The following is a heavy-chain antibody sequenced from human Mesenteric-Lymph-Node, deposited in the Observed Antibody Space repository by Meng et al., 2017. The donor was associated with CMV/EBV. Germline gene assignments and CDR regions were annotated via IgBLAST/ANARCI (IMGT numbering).Heavy chain of an antibody. D-gene: IGHD4-11*01. V-gene: IGHV3-53*01. CDR3: ARGTTITGGAMDV. J-gene: IGHJ6*02. CDR2: TYSGGST. CDR1: DFTISSYF. Sequence: GESLKISCAASDFTISSYFMSWVRQAPATGLEWVSVTYSGGSTYFADSVKGRFTVSRDNSKYTLYLQMNTLRAEDTAIYYCARGTTITGGAMDVWGQGTSVTVSS.